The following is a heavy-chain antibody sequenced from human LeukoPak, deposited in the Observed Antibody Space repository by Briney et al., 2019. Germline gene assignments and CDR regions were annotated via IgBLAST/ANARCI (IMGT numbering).Heavy chain of an antibody. CDR2: IYYTGST. Sequence: PSETLSLTCTVSGVSISSSSYYWGWIRQPPGKGLEWIGSIYYTGSTNYNPSLKSRVTISLDTSKKQFSLKLSSVTAADTAVYYCASVRGYSSGWYASGFDPWGQGTLVTVSS. J-gene: IGHJ5*02. CDR1: GVSISSSSYY. V-gene: IGHV4-39*07. D-gene: IGHD6-19*01. CDR3: ASVRGYSSGWYASGFDP.